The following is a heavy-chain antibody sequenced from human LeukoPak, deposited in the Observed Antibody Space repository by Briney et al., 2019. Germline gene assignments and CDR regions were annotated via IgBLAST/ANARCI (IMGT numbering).Heavy chain of an antibody. CDR2: IIPILGIA. CDR3: ARVDTAMVIDY. V-gene: IGHV1-69*04. Sequence: SVKVSCKASGGTFSSYAISWVRQAPGQVLEWMGRIIPILGIANYAQKFQGRVTITADKSTSTAYMELSSLRSEDTAVYYCARVDTAMVIDYWGQGTLVTVSS. J-gene: IGHJ4*02. D-gene: IGHD5-18*01. CDR1: GGTFSSYA.